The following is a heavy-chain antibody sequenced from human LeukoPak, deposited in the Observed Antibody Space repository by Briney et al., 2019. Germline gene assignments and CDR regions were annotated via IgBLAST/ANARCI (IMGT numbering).Heavy chain of an antibody. CDR2: IIPIFGTA. V-gene: IGHV1-69*13. J-gene: IGHJ4*02. CDR1: GYTVTELS. CDR3: ARDAGSGSYYGYYFDY. Sequence: SVKVSCKVSGYTVTELSMHWVRQAPGKGLEWKGGIIPIFGTANYAQKFQGRVTITADESTSTAYMELSSLRSEDTAVYYCARDAGSGSYYGYYFDYWGQGTLVTVSS. D-gene: IGHD3-10*01.